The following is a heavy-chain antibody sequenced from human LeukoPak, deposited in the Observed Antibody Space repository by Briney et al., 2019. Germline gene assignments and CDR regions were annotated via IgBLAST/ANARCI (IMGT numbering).Heavy chain of an antibody. J-gene: IGHJ4*02. CDR3: ARARLYYYDSSGPPAPHSDY. V-gene: IGHV1-18*01. D-gene: IGHD3-22*01. CDR2: ISAYNGNT. Sequence: GASVKVSCKASGYTFTSYGISWVRQAPGQGLEWMGWISAYNGNTNYAQKLQGRDTMTTDTSTSTAYMELRSLRSDDTAVYYCARARLYYYDSSGPPAPHSDYWGQGTLVTVSS. CDR1: GYTFTSYG.